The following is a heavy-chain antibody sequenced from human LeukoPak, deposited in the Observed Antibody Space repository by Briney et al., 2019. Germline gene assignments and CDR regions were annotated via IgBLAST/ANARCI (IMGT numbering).Heavy chain of an antibody. V-gene: IGHV3-30*18. D-gene: IGHD3-22*01. CDR2: ISYDGSNK. CDR1: GFTFSSYG. CDR3: AKDSRDSSFDY. Sequence: PGGSLRLSCAASGFTFSSYGMHGVRQAPGKGLEWVAVISYDGSNKYYADSVKGRFTISRDNSKNTLYLQMNSLRAEDTAVYYCAKDSRDSSFDYWGQGTLVTVSS. J-gene: IGHJ4*02.